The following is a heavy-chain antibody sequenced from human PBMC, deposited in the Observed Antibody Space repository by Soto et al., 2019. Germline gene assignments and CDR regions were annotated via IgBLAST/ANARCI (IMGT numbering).Heavy chain of an antibody. D-gene: IGHD4-17*01. CDR1: GFTFSSYS. J-gene: IGHJ6*02. Sequence: GSLRLSCAASGFTFSSYSMNWVRQAPGKGLEWVSYISSSSSTIYYADSVKGRFTISRDNAKNSLYLQMNSLRDEDTAVYYCARDSHGGLGYYGMDVGGQGTTVTVSS. V-gene: IGHV3-48*02. CDR3: ARDSHGGLGYYGMDV. CDR2: ISSSSSTI.